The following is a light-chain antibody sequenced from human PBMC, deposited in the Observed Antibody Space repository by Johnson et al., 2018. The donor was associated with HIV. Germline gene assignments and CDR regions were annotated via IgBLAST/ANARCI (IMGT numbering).Light chain of an antibody. V-gene: IGLV1-51*01. Sequence: QSALTQPPSMSAAPGQRVTISCSGSSSNIGNNYVSWYQQVPGAAPKLLIYDNNKRPSGIPDRFSGSKSGTSATLGITGLQTGDEADYYCGTWDSSLTASVFGTGTKVTVL. CDR1: SSNIGNNY. CDR3: GTWDSSLTASV. CDR2: DNN. J-gene: IGLJ1*01.